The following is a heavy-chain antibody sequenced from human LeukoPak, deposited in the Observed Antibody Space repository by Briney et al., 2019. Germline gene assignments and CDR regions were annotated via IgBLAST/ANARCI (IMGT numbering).Heavy chain of an antibody. J-gene: IGHJ6*03. V-gene: IGHV5-51*01. Sequence: GESLKISCKGSGYSFTSYWIGWVRQMPGKGLEWMGITYPGDSDTRYSPSFQGQVSISADKSSSTAYLQWSSLKASDTAMYYCARHETAAGNHYYYYYMDVWGKGTTVTVSS. CDR3: ARHETAAGNHYYYYYMDV. D-gene: IGHD6-13*01. CDR1: GYSFTSYW. CDR2: TYPGDSDT.